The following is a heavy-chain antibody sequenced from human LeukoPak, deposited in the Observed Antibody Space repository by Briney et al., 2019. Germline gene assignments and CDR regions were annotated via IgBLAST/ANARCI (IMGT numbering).Heavy chain of an antibody. D-gene: IGHD3-22*01. V-gene: IGHV1-18*01. J-gene: IGHJ1*01. CDR1: GYTFTSYG. CDR2: ISAYNGNT. CDR3: ARLGGNYYDSSGYYEEYFQH. Sequence: ASVKVSCKASGYTFTSYGISWVRQAPGQGLEWMGWISAYNGNTNYAQKLQGRVTMTTDTSTSTAYMELSSLRSEDTAVYYCARLGGNYYDSSGYYEEYFQHWGQGTLVTVSS.